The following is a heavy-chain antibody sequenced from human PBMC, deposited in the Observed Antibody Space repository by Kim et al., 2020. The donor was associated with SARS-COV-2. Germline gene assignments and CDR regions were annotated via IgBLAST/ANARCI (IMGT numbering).Heavy chain of an antibody. Sequence: GGSLRLSCAASGFTFSSYGMHWVRQAPGKGLEWVAVISYDGSNKYYADSVKGRFTISRDNSKNTLYLQMNSLRAEDTAVYYCAKVHWYSSSSGAPFDIWG. V-gene: IGHV3-30*18. J-gene: IGHJ3*02. CDR3: AKVHWYSSSSGAPFDI. D-gene: IGHD6-6*01. CDR2: ISYDGSNK. CDR1: GFTFSSYG.